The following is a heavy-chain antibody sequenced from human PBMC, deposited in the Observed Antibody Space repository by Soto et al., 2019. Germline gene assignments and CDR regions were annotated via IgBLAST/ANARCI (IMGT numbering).Heavy chain of an antibody. CDR3: TRGIWEMATIRPENY. D-gene: IGHD5-12*01. CDR1: GFTFSNYW. Sequence: GSLRLSCAASGFTFSNYWMHWVRQAPGMGLVWVSRINSDGSYTSYADSVKGRFTISRDNPKSTLYLQMNSLTTEDTAVYYCTRGIWEMATIRPENYWGQGTQVTVSS. V-gene: IGHV3-74*01. J-gene: IGHJ4*02. CDR2: INSDGSYT.